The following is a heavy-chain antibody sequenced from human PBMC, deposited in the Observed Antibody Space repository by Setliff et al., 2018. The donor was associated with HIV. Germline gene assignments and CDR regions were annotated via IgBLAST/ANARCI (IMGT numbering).Heavy chain of an antibody. Sequence: PGGSLRLSCAAFGFTFSNYGMHWVRQAPGKGLEWVAYISSGGRTIYYADSVKGRFTISRDNAENSLYLQMNSLRAEDTAVYYCARAEVAMVRGHDYWGQGTLVTVSS. CDR1: GFTFSNYG. J-gene: IGHJ4*02. CDR3: ARAEVAMVRGHDY. D-gene: IGHD3-10*01. CDR2: ISSGGRTI. V-gene: IGHV3-48*03.